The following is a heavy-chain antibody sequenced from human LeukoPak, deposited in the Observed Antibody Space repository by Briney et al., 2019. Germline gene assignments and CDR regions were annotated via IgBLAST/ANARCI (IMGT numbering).Heavy chain of an antibody. Sequence: PGGSLRLSCVASGFTFSSYWMHWVRQDPGKGLVWVSRISSEGDTTSYADSVKGRFTVSRDNAKNTLYLQMNSLRAEDTAVYYCVRDAVTAGDHWGQGTLVTVSS. CDR1: GFTFSSYW. D-gene: IGHD2-21*02. CDR2: ISSEGDTT. V-gene: IGHV3-74*01. J-gene: IGHJ4*02. CDR3: VRDAVTAGDH.